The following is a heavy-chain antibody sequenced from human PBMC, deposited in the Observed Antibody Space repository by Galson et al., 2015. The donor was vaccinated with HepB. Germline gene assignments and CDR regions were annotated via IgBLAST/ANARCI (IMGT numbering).Heavy chain of an antibody. CDR3: ARPLGYCSSTSCEEDPNYMDV. CDR2: ISSSGSTI. V-gene: IGHV3-11*01. J-gene: IGHJ6*03. D-gene: IGHD2-2*01. CDR1: GFTFSDYY. Sequence: SLRLSCAASGFTFSDYYMSWIRQAPGKGLEWVSYISSSGSTIYYADSVKGRFTISRDNAKNSLYLQMNSLRAEDTAVYYCARPLGYCSSTSCEEDPNYMDVWGKGTTVTVSS.